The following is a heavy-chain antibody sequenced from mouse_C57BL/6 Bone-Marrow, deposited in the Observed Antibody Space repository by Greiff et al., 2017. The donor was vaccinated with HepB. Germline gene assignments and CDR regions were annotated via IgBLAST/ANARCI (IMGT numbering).Heavy chain of an antibody. V-gene: IGHV1-54*01. CDR1: GYAFTNYL. CDR3: ARGDYYGSSYAMDY. J-gene: IGHJ4*01. CDR2: INPGSGGT. D-gene: IGHD1-1*01. Sequence: VQLQQSGAELVRPGNSVKVSCKASGYAFTNYLIEWVKPGPGQGLEWIGVINPGSGGTKYNEKFKGTATLTADKSSSTAYMQLSSMTSEASAVYFCARGDYYGSSYAMDYWGQGTSVTVST.